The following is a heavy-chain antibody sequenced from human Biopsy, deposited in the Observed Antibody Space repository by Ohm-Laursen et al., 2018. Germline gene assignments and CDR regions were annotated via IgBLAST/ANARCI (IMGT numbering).Heavy chain of an antibody. CDR2: IREHGNEE. V-gene: IGHV3-7*04. CDR3: ARGNGPSA. Sequence: GPLRLSCTASGITFNSDWMSWVRQAPGKGLEWVAIIREHGNEEFYVDSVKGRFTISRDNARNSVYLQMNSLRAEDTAIYYCARGNGPSAWGQGTLVTVSS. CDR1: GITFNSDW. J-gene: IGHJ5*02. D-gene: IGHD4-11*01.